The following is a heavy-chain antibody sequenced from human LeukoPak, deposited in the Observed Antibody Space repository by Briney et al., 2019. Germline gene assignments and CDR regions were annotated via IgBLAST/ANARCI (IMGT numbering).Heavy chain of an antibody. V-gene: IGHV3-74*01. D-gene: IGHD1-26*01. CDR3: ARSVESGSYSLDY. CDR2: INSDGSGT. Sequence: PGGSLRLSCAASGFSFTSYWMHWVRQAPGKVLVWVSRINSDGSGTGYADSVKGRFTISRDNSKNTLYLQMNSLRAEDTAVYYCARSVESGSYSLDYWGQGTLVTVSS. CDR1: GFSFTSYW. J-gene: IGHJ4*02.